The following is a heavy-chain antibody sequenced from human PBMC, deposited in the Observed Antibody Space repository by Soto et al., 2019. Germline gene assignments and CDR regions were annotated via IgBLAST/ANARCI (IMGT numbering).Heavy chain of an antibody. V-gene: IGHV3-23*01. CDR1: GFTFSSYA. CDR2: ISGSGGST. D-gene: IGHD1-26*01. J-gene: IGHJ1*01. CDR3: AKDHWERPFTAGSEYFQH. Sequence: GGSLRLSCAASGFTFSSYAMSWVRQAPGKGLEWVSAISGSGGSTYYADSVKGRFTISRDNSKNTLYLQMNSLRAEDTAVYYCAKDHWERPFTAGSEYFQHWGQGTLVTVSS.